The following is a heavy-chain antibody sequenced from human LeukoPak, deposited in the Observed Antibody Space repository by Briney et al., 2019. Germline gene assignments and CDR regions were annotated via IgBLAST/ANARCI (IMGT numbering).Heavy chain of an antibody. J-gene: IGHJ6*03. D-gene: IGHD6-13*01. CDR3: ARDAEQRISSKGIYSYYYIDV. CDR1: GYTFSNYY. Sequence: HVASVKVSCRASGYTFSNYYIYWVRQAPGQGLEWMGVINPSGGPTNYAPQFQGRVTMTRDMSTSTVYMELSSLRSEDTAVYYCARDAEQRISSKGIYSYYYIDVWGKGTTVTVTS. CDR2: INPSGGPT. V-gene: IGHV1-46*01.